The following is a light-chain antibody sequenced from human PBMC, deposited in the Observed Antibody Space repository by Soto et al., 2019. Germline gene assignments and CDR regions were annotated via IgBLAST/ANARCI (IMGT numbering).Light chain of an antibody. CDR2: DAS. CDR1: QSINTW. V-gene: IGKV1-5*01. Sequence: DIQMTQSPSTLSASVGDRVTVTCRASQSINTWLAWYQQKPGKAPKLLIYDASSLQSGVPSRFTGRGSGTEFTLTISSLQPDDFATYYCQQYNSYWLTFGGGTKVDIK. J-gene: IGKJ4*01. CDR3: QQYNSYWLT.